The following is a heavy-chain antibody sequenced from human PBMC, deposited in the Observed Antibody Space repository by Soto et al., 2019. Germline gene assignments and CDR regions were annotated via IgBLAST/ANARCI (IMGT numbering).Heavy chain of an antibody. V-gene: IGHV2-26*01. Sequence: CGPTLVNPTETLTLTCTVSGFSLSNARMGVSWIRQPPGNSLECLAHIFSNDEKSYSTSLKSRLTISKDTSKSQVVLTMTNMDPVDTATYYCARIPMYYYDRSGPYYSEYWGQETLVSVSS. CDR3: ARIPMYYYDRSGPYYSEY. CDR1: GFSLSNARMG. D-gene: IGHD3-22*01. CDR2: IFSNDEK. J-gene: IGHJ4*02.